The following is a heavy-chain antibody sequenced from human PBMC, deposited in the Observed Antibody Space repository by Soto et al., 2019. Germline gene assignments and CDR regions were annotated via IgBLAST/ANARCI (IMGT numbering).Heavy chain of an antibody. D-gene: IGHD2-8*02. CDR2: ISRDGGTK. CDR1: GFTVSTYG. J-gene: IGHJ4*02. Sequence: QVQLVESGGGVVQPGRSLRLSCAVSGFTVSTYGMHWVRQAPGKGLEWVAVISRDGGTKYYADSVKGRFTISRDNSRNTLFLEMKSVRSDDMAVYYCTGEGASGYWGQGTLVTVSS. CDR3: TGEGASGY. V-gene: IGHV3-30*03.